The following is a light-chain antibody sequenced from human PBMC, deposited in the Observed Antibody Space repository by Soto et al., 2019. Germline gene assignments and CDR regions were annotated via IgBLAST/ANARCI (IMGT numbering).Light chain of an antibody. V-gene: IGKV3D-15*01. Sequence: EIVMTQSPVTLSASPGERVTLSCRASQSVNINLAWYQQRHGQAPRVLIYGASNRASGIPDKFSGSGSGTDFTLTISSLEPDDFALYFCQQYKDWPPLTFGGETRVEIK. CDR3: QQYKDWPPLT. CDR2: GAS. CDR1: QSVNIN. J-gene: IGKJ4*01.